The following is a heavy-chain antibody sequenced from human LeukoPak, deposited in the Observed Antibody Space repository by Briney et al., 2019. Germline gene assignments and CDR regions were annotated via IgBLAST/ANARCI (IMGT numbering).Heavy chain of an antibody. CDR2: ISSSSSYI. V-gene: IGHV3-21*01. J-gene: IGHJ4*02. CDR1: GFTFSSYS. CDR3: ARESFIVAKVYDY. D-gene: IGHD5-12*01. Sequence: GGSLRLSCAASGFTFSSYSMHWVRQAPGKGLEWVSSISSSSSYIYYADSVKGRFTISRDNAKNSLYLQMNSLRAEDTAVYYCARESFIVAKVYDYLGQGTLVTVSS.